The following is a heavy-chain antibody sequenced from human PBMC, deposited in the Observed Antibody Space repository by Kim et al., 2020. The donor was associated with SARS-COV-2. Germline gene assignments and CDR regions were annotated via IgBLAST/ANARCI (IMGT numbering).Heavy chain of an antibody. CDR3: AHEKFDILTGLRAFDI. V-gene: IGHV4-31*03. CDR1: GGSISSGGYY. CDR2: IYYSGST. J-gene: IGHJ3*02. Sequence: SETLSLTCTVSGGSISSGGYYWSWIRQHPGKGLEWIGYIYYSGSTYYNPSLKSRVTISVDTSKNQFSLKLSSVTAADTAVYYCAHEKFDILTGLRAFDIWGQGKMVTVSS. D-gene: IGHD3-9*01.